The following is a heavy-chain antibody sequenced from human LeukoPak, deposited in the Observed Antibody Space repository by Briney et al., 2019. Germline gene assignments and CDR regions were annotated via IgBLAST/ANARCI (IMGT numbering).Heavy chain of an antibody. CDR2: ISGSGGST. D-gene: IGHD4-17*01. CDR3: ARSSVRAHYGMDV. Sequence: GGSLRLSCAASGFTFSSYAMSWVRQAPGKGLEWVSAISGSGGSTYYADSVKGRFTISRDNSKNTLYLQMNSLRAEDTAVYYCARSSVRAHYGMDVWGQGTTVTVSS. J-gene: IGHJ6*02. CDR1: GFTFSSYA. V-gene: IGHV3-23*01.